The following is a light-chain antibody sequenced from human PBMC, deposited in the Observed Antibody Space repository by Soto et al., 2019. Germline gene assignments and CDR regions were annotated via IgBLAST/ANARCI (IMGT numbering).Light chain of an antibody. CDR3: QQYGDSPLT. CDR2: AAS. CDR1: QSVTVNS. Sequence: EILLTQSPSTLSLSPGEGVTPSCRASQSVTVNSLAWYQQKPGQAPRLLIYAASTRAAAVPDRSTGSGSGTDFALTISRLEPEDFGVYYCQQYGDSPLTSGPGTKVDIK. J-gene: IGKJ3*01. V-gene: IGKV3-20*01.